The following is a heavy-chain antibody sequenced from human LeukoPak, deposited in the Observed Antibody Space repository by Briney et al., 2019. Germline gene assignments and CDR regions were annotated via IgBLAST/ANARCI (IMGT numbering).Heavy chain of an antibody. V-gene: IGHV1-69*05. Sequence: SVKVSCKASGGTFSSYAISWVREAPGQGLEWMGRIIPIFGTANYAQKFQGRVTVTTDESTSTAYMELSSLRSEDTAVYYCASFLGGEANSDAFDIWGQGTMVTVSS. J-gene: IGHJ3*02. CDR3: ASFLGGEANSDAFDI. CDR1: GGTFSSYA. CDR2: IIPIFGTA. D-gene: IGHD2-21*01.